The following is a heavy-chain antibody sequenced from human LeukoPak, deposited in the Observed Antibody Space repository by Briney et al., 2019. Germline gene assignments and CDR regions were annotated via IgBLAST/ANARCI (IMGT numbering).Heavy chain of an antibody. Sequence: PGGSLRLSCAASGFTFEDYGMSWVRQAPGKGLEWVSGILWHGDRTGNADSVKGRFTISRDNAKSSLYLQMNSLRAEDTALYYCARSGYYGSGSYSDYWGQGTLVT. V-gene: IGHV3-20*04. CDR1: GFTFEDYG. D-gene: IGHD3-10*01. CDR3: ARSGYYGSGSYSDY. J-gene: IGHJ4*02. CDR2: ILWHGDRT.